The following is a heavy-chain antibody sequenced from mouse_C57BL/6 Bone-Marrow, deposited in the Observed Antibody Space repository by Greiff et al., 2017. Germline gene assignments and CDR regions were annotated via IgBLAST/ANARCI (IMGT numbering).Heavy chain of an antibody. Sequence: QVQLKQSGAELARPGASVKLSCKASGYTFTSYGISWVKQRTGQGLEWIGEIYPRSGNTYYNEKFKGKATLTADKSSSTAYMELRSLTSEDSAVYFCARDYYYGSSYYFDYWGQGTTLTVSS. J-gene: IGHJ2*01. CDR1: GYTFTSYG. CDR3: ARDYYYGSSYYFDY. CDR2: IYPRSGNT. V-gene: IGHV1-81*01. D-gene: IGHD1-1*01.